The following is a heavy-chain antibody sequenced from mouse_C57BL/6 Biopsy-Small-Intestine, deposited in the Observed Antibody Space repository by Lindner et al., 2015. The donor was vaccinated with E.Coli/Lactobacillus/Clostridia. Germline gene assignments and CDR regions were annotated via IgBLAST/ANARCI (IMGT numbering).Heavy chain of an antibody. CDR2: VIPVLGVA. J-gene: IGHJ1*01. CDR3: ATTAQGTAMALEAFDV. CDR1: GGTSTDYT. D-gene: IGHD3-3*01. V-gene: IGHV1-77*01. Sequence: SVKVSCKASGGTSTDYTFTWLRQAPGQGLEWMGRVIPVLGVAKNAQKFQGRVSITADKSTNTAYMELSSLKSDDTAVYYCATTAQGTAMALEAFDVWGQGTKVTVSS.